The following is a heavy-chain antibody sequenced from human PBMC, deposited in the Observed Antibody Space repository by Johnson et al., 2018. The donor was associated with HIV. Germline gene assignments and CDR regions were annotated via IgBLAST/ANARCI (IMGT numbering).Heavy chain of an antibody. Sequence: VQLVESGGGVVQPGGSLRLSCAASGFTFSSYGMHWVRQAPGKGLEWVAVIWYDGTNKYYADSVKGRFSISRDNSKNTLYLQMNSLRAEDTAVYYCARLGTRITMIVVVTDAFDIWGQGTMVTVSS. CDR2: IWYDGTNK. J-gene: IGHJ3*02. V-gene: IGHV3-33*01. CDR3: ARLGTRITMIVVVTDAFDI. D-gene: IGHD3-22*01. CDR1: GFTFSSYG.